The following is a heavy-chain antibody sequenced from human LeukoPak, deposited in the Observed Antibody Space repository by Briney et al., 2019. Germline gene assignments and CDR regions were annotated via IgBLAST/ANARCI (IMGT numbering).Heavy chain of an antibody. Sequence: GGSLRLSCGASGFTFSSYGMHWVRQAPGKGLEWVAVTWYDGNKKYYADSVKGRFTISKDNSKNTLYLQMISLRVEDSAVYYCARDHSTTGSYPADYWGQGTLVTVSS. J-gene: IGHJ4*02. D-gene: IGHD1-26*01. CDR3: ARDHSTTGSYPADY. CDR1: GFTFSSYG. V-gene: IGHV3-33*01. CDR2: TWYDGNKK.